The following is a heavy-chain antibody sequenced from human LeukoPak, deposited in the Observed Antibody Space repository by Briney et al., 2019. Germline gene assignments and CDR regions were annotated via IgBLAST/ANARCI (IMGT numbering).Heavy chain of an antibody. CDR2: MNPNSGNT. Sequence: GASVKVSCKASGYTFTSYDINWVRQATGQGLEWMGWMNPNSGNTGHAQKFQGRVTITTDESTSTAYMELSSLRSEDTAVYYCARDGGNWNYVWVWFDPWGQGTLVTVSS. CDR3: ARDGGNWNYVWVWFDP. D-gene: IGHD1-7*01. J-gene: IGHJ5*02. V-gene: IGHV1-8*03. CDR1: GYTFTSYD.